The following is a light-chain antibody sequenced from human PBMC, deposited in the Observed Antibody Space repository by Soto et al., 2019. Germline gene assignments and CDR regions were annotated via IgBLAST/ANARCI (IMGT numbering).Light chain of an antibody. CDR3: CSYAGTYSVI. V-gene: IGLV2-11*01. Sequence: QSALTQPPSVSGSPGQSVTISCSGTSSDIGGYSFVSWYQPHPGNTPKLIIYDVRNRPSGVPDRFSGSKSGNTASLTISGLQAEYEAHYYCCSYAGTYSVIFGGGTKLTVL. CDR2: DVR. J-gene: IGLJ2*01. CDR1: SSDIGGYSF.